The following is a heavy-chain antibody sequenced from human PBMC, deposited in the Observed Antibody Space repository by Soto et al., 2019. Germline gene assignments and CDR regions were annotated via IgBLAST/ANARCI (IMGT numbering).Heavy chain of an antibody. CDR3: AKDMHSSGWSQYYYYGMDV. V-gene: IGHV3-43*01. Sequence: GGSLRLSCAASGFTFDDYTMHWVRQAPGKGLEWVSLISWDGGSTYYADSVKGRFTISRDNSKNSLYLQMNSLRTEDTALYYCAKDMHSSGWSQYYYYGMDVWGQGTTVTVS. J-gene: IGHJ6*02. CDR2: ISWDGGST. D-gene: IGHD6-19*01. CDR1: GFTFDDYT.